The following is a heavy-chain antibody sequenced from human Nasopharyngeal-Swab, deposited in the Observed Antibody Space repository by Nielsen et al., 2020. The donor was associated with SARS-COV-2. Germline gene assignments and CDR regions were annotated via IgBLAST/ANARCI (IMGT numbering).Heavy chain of an antibody. CDR1: GYTLTELS. CDR3: RVVPAAMWYYHDGMDV. V-gene: IGHV1-24*01. J-gene: IGHJ6*02. D-gene: IGHD2-2*01. Sequence: ASVKVSCKVSGYTLTELSMHCVRQAPGKGLEWMGGFDPEDGETIYAPKFQGRVTLTKDTSTDPADMELSSLRSGDTAVYYCRVVPAAMWYYHDGMDVWGQGTTVTVSS. CDR2: FDPEDGET.